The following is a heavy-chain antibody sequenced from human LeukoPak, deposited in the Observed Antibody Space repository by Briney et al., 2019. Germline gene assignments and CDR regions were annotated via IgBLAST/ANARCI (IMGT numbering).Heavy chain of an antibody. CDR1: GFTFSSYW. J-gene: IGHJ6*03. Sequence: GGSLRLSCAASGFTFSSYWMHWVRQAPGKGLVWVSRINSDGSSTSYADSVKGRFTISRDNAKNSLYLQMNSLRGEDMALYYCAKDMSVGAARGMDVWGKGTMVTVSS. D-gene: IGHD6-6*01. CDR2: INSDGSST. V-gene: IGHV3-74*01. CDR3: AKDMSVGAARGMDV.